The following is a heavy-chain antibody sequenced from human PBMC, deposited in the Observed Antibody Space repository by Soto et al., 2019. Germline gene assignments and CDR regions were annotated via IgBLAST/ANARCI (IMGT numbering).Heavy chain of an antibody. CDR3: ARGTTYYYGSGSYSYYFDY. Sequence: PSETLSLTCHVSGVPIDQYYWTWIRQSPGRGLEWIGEINHSGSTNYNPSLKSRVTISVDTSKNQFSLKLSSVTAADTAVYYCARGTTYYYGSGSYSYYFDYWGQGTLVTVSS. D-gene: IGHD3-10*01. CDR2: INHSGST. J-gene: IGHJ4*02. CDR1: GVPIDQYY. V-gene: IGHV4-34*01.